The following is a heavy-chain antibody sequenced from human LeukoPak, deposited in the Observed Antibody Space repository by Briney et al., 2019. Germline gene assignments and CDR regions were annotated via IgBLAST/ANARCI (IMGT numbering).Heavy chain of an antibody. V-gene: IGHV4-39*07. CDR2: INYSGNT. D-gene: IGHD6-13*01. CDR3: ARTALADPF. CDR1: GGSISSSSYY. J-gene: IGHJ4*02. Sequence: SETLSLTCTVSGGSISSSSYYWGWIRQPPGKGLEWIGWINYSGNTNYNPSLRSRVTISLDTSKNQFSLKLTSVTAADTAMYYCARTALADPFWGQGVLVTVSS.